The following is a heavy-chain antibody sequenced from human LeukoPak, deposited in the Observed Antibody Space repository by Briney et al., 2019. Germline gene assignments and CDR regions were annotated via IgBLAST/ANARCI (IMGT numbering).Heavy chain of an antibody. CDR2: INPSGGST. Sequence: ASVKVSCKASGYTFTSYYMHWGRQAPGQGLEWMGIINPSGGSTSYAQKFQGRVTMTRDTSTSTVYMELSSLRSEDTAVYYCARDRVTIFGVVGGMDVWGKGTTVTVSS. D-gene: IGHD3-3*01. CDR3: ARDRVTIFGVVGGMDV. J-gene: IGHJ6*03. CDR1: GYTFTSYY. V-gene: IGHV1-46*03.